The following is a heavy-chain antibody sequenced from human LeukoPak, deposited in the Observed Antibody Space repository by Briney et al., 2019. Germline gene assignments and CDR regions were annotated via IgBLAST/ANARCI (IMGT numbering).Heavy chain of an antibody. CDR2: INPSGGST. V-gene: IGHV1-46*01. CDR1: GYTFTSYY. J-gene: IGHJ4*02. Sequence: GASVKVSCKASGYTFTSYYMHWVRQAPGQGLEWMGIINPSGGSTSYAQKFQGRVTMTRNTSISTAYMELSSLRSEDTAVYYCARGLMAAAGRRIFNYWGQGTLVTVSS. D-gene: IGHD6-13*01. CDR3: ARGLMAAAGRRIFNY.